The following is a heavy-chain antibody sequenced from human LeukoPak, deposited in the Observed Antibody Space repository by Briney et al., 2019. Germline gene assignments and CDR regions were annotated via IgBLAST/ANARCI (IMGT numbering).Heavy chain of an antibody. J-gene: IGHJ6*03. CDR2: IYQDGSEK. CDR1: GFTFSSYW. Sequence: GGSLRLSCAASGFTFSSYWMSWVRQAPGKGLEWVANIYQDGSEKYYVDSVKGRFTISRDNAKNSLYMQMNSLRAEDTAVYYCAKLYSSSWYPYYYYYMDVWGKGTTVTISS. D-gene: IGHD6-13*01. CDR3: AKLYSSSWYPYYYYYMDV. V-gene: IGHV3-7*03.